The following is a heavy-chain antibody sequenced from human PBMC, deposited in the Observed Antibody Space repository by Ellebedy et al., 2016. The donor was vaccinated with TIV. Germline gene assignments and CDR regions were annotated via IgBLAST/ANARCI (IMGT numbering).Heavy chain of an antibody. D-gene: IGHD3-22*01. J-gene: IGHJ4*02. CDR3: AKSYYYDSSGYNALYY. CDR1: GFTFSSYA. Sequence: PGGSLRLSCAASGFTFSSYAMSWVRQAPGTGLELVSAISGSGGSTYYADSVKGRFTISRDNSKNTLYLQMNSLRAEDTAVYYCAKSYYYDSSGYNALYYWGQGTLVTVSS. CDR2: ISGSGGST. V-gene: IGHV3-23*01.